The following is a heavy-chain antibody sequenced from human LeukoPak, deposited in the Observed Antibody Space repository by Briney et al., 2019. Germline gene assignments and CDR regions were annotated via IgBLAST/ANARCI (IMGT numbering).Heavy chain of an antibody. CDR3: ARGGSNYAYDFDY. CDR1: GFTFSSHS. CDR2: ISSSSIYI. Sequence: GGSLRLSYAASGFTFSSHSMSWVRQAPGKGLEWVSSISSSSIYIYYSDSVKGRFTISRDNARNSLILQMNSLRAEDTAVYYCARGGSNYAYDFDYWGQGTLVTVSP. J-gene: IGHJ4*02. V-gene: IGHV3-21*01. D-gene: IGHD3-10*01.